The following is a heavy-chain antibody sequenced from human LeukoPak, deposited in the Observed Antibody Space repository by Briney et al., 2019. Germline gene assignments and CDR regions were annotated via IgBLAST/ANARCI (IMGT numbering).Heavy chain of an antibody. Sequence: GGSLRLSCVASGFTFSSYGMHWVRQAPGKGLEWVAVISYDGSNKYYADSVKGRFTISRDNSKNTLYLQMNSLRAEDTAVYYCAKDLPAGGFDPWGQGTLVIVSS. CDR3: AKDLPAGGFDP. D-gene: IGHD1-26*01. CDR1: GFTFSSYG. CDR2: ISYDGSNK. J-gene: IGHJ5*02. V-gene: IGHV3-30*18.